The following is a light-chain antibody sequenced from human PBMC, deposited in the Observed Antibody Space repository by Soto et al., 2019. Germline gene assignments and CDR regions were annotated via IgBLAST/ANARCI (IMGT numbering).Light chain of an antibody. J-gene: IGLJ1*01. CDR1: SSDVGGYNY. Sequence: QSVLTQPPSASRSPGQSAAISCTGTSSDVGGYNYVSWYQQHPGKAPKLMIYEVNKRPSGVPDRFSGSKSGNTASLTVSGLQAEDEADYYCSSYAGSSNVFGTGTKVTVL. CDR3: SSYAGSSNV. V-gene: IGLV2-8*01. CDR2: EVN.